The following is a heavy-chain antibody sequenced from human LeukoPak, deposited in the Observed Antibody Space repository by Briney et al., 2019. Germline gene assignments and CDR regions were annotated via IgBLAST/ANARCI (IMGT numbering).Heavy chain of an antibody. CDR1: GFTFSHYA. CDR3: AKDVGVVMFDY. J-gene: IGHJ4*02. CDR2: ISGGGDGV. D-gene: IGHD3-10*01. Sequence: GGSLRLSCAASGFTFSHYAMAWVRQAPGKGLEWVSTISGGGDGVHYADSVKGRFTISRDNSKNTLYLQMDSLRAEDTAVYYCAKDVGVVMFDYWGQGTLDTVSS. V-gene: IGHV3-23*01.